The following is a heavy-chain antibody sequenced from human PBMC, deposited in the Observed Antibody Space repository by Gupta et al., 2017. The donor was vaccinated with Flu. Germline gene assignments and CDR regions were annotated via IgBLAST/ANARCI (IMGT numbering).Heavy chain of an antibody. CDR3: AKDRVRRSSGYGMDL. V-gene: IGHV3-30*18. CDR2: VSHDGGQN. CDR1: GFTFSMYG. J-gene: IGHJ6*02. D-gene: IGHD3-22*01. Sequence: QVQLVESGGGVVQPGKSLRLSCAASGFTFSMYGMYWVRQAPGKGLEWVAVVSHDGGQNNYADSVKGRFTISRDNVKGTLYLEMNSLRSEDTALYYCAKDRVRRSSGYGMDLWGQGTTVTVSS.